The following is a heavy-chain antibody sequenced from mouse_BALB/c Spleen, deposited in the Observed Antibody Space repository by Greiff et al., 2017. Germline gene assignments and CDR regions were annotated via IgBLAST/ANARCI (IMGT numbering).Heavy chain of an antibody. Sequence: ESGPGLVKPSQSLSLTCSVTGYSITSGYYWNWIRQFPGNKLEWMGYISYDGSNNYNPSLKNRISITRDTSKNQFFLKLNSVTTEDTATYYCAREEDYYGSSYGYWGQGTTLTVSS. CDR2: ISYDGSN. CDR1: GYSITSGYY. J-gene: IGHJ2*01. CDR3: AREEDYYGSSYGY. V-gene: IGHV3-6*02. D-gene: IGHD1-1*01.